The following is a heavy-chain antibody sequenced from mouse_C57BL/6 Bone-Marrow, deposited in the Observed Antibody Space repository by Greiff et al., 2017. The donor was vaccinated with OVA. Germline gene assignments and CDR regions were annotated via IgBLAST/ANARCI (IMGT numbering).Heavy chain of an antibody. D-gene: IGHD1-1*01. CDR3: AMIYGSSYVPWFAY. Sequence: QVQLKQPGAELVKPGASVKLSCKASGYTFTSYWMQWVKQRPGQGLEWIGEIDPSDSYTNYNQKFKGKATLTVDTSSSTAYMQLSSLTSAYSAVYYCAMIYGSSYVPWFAYWGQGTLVTVSA. J-gene: IGHJ3*01. CDR1: GYTFTSYW. CDR2: IDPSDSYT. V-gene: IGHV1-50*01.